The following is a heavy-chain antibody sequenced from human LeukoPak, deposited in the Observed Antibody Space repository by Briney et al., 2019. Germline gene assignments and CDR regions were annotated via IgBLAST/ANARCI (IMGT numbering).Heavy chain of an antibody. D-gene: IGHD6-25*01. CDR2: ISYDGSNK. V-gene: IGHV3-30*04. J-gene: IGHJ4*02. CDR3: AREWQRFDY. Sequence: PGGSLRLSCAASGFTFSSYAMHWVRQAPGKGLEWVAVISYDGSNKYYADSVKGRFTISRDSSKNTLYLQMNSLRAEDTAVYYCAREWQRFDYWGQGTLDTVSS. CDR1: GFTFSSYA.